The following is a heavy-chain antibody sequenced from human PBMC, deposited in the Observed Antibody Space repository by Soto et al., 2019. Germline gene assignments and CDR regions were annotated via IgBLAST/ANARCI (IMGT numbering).Heavy chain of an antibody. V-gene: IGHV3-23*01. CDR2: ISGSGGST. CDR1: GFTFSSYA. D-gene: IGHD3-22*01. J-gene: IGHJ4*02. CDR3: AKLGQFTMIVSPFDY. Sequence: EVQLLESGGGLVQPGGSLRLSCAASGFTFSSYAMSWVRQAPGKGLEWVSAISGSGGSTYYADSVKGRFTISRDNSKNPLELQMNSLRAEDTAVYYCAKLGQFTMIVSPFDYWGQGTLVAFPP.